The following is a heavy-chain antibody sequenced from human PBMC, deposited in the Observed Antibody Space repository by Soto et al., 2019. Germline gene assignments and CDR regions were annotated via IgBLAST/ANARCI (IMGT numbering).Heavy chain of an antibody. CDR3: ARARHGESYFDY. V-gene: IGHV3-66*01. CDR2: IYSGGST. Sequence: GGSLRLSCAASGFTVSSNYMSWVRQAPGKGLEWVSVIYSGGSTYYADSVKGRFTISRDNSKNTLYLQMNSLRAEDTAVYYCARARHGESYFDYWGQGTLVTVSS. D-gene: IGHD3-10*01. CDR1: GFTVSSNY. J-gene: IGHJ4*02.